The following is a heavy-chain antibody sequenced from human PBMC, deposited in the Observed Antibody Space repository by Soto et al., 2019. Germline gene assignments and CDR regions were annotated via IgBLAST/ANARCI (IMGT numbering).Heavy chain of an antibody. D-gene: IGHD6-6*01. Sequence: PGESLKISCKGSGYSFTSYWIGWVRQMPGKGLEWMGIIYPGDSDTRYSPSFQGQVTISADKSISTAYLQWSSLKASDTAMYYCARYSSSPVVGNWFDPWGQGTLVTVSS. CDR3: ARYSSSPVVGNWFDP. CDR2: IYPGDSDT. CDR1: GYSFTSYW. V-gene: IGHV5-51*01. J-gene: IGHJ5*02.